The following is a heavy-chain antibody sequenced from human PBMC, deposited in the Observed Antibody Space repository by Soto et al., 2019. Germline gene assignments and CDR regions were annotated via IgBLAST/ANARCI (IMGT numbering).Heavy chain of an antibody. Sequence: EVQLVESGGGLVKPGGSLRLSCAASGFTFSNAWMSRVRQAPGKGLEWVGRIKSKTDGGTTDYAAPVKGRFTISRDDSKNTLYLQMNSLKTEDTAVYYCTTHMITFGGVIVYYYYYYMDVWGKGTTVTVSS. J-gene: IGHJ6*03. CDR2: IKSKTDGGTT. V-gene: IGHV3-15*01. CDR1: GFTFSNAW. D-gene: IGHD3-16*02. CDR3: TTHMITFGGVIVYYYYYYMDV.